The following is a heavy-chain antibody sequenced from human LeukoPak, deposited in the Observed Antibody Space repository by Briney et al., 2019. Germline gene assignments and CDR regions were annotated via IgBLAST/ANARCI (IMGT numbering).Heavy chain of an antibody. Sequence: QAGGSLRLSCAASGFTFSNYQMHWVRQAPGKGLVWVSRINSDGSTTNYADSVKGRFTISRDNAKSTLYLQMNSLRGEDTAVYYCARDGLYWYFDLWGRGTLVTVSS. V-gene: IGHV3-74*01. CDR2: INSDGSTT. CDR1: GFTFSNYQ. J-gene: IGHJ2*01. CDR3: ARDGLYWYFDL. D-gene: IGHD5-12*01.